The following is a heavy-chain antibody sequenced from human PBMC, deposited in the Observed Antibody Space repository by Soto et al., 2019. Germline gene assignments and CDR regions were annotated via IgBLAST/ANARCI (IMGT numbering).Heavy chain of an antibody. V-gene: IGHV1-8*01. Sequence: QEQLVQSGAEVKKPGASVKVSCKASGYTFTSYDITWMRQATGQGLEWMGWMNPNSGNTGYAQKFQGRVTMTRNTSIGTAYMELSSLRSEDTAVYYCATERWEDAFDIWGQGTMVTVSS. CDR3: ATERWEDAFDI. CDR1: GYTFTSYD. J-gene: IGHJ3*02. CDR2: MNPNSGNT. D-gene: IGHD1-26*01.